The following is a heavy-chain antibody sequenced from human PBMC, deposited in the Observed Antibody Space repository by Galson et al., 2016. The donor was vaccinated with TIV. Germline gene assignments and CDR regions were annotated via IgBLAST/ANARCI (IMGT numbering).Heavy chain of an antibody. CDR3: AQLVRKCGMTRCYGDHVDY. CDR1: GYTFTSYY. D-gene: IGHD2-2*01. J-gene: IGHJ4*02. Sequence: SVKVSCKASGYTFTSYYMNWVRQAPGQGLEWMGIINPSDGSTSYAQKFQGRVTVTMDTSTSTVYMEWTNLRSEDTAVYFCAQLVRKCGMTRCYGDHVDYWGQGTLVTVSS. V-gene: IGHV1-46*01. CDR2: INPSDGST.